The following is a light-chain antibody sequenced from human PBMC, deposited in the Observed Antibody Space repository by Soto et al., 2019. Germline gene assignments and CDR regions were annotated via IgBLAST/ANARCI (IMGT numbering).Light chain of an antibody. Sequence: QSVLTQPASVSGSPGQSITISCTGTSSDVGGYNYVSWYQQHPGKAPKLMLYDVSYRPSGVSNRFSGSKSGNTASLTISGLQAEDEADYYCSSYTSSTTRVFGGGTKVTVL. CDR1: SSDVGGYNY. J-gene: IGLJ3*02. CDR2: DVS. CDR3: SSYTSSTTRV. V-gene: IGLV2-14*03.